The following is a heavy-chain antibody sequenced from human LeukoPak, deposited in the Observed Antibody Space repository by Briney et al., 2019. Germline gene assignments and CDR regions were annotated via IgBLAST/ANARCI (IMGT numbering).Heavy chain of an antibody. J-gene: IGHJ4*02. D-gene: IGHD3-16*01. CDR2: IYYTGTT. CDR3: ASAPRQGSIGGLDY. V-gene: IGHV4-39*02. Sequence: SETLSLTCSVSGGSISSGTYYWGWIRQPPGKGLEWIGAIYYTGTTYYNPSLRSRVTISVDTSKNHFSLKLSSVTAADTALYYCASAPRQGSIGGLDYWGQGTLVTVSS. CDR1: GGSISSGTYY.